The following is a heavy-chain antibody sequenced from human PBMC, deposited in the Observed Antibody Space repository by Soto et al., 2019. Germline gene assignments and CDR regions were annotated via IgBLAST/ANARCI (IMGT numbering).Heavy chain of an antibody. Sequence: SETLSLTCTVSGDSISTDYWSWIRQPPGKGLEWIGYTYYSGLTNTNPSLKSRLTISVDTSKNQFSLKLTPVTAADTAVYYCARARGSSQNLDTWGQGTLVTVSS. V-gene: IGHV4-59*01. CDR1: GDSISTDY. J-gene: IGHJ5*02. CDR2: TYYSGLT. D-gene: IGHD6-13*01. CDR3: ARARGSSQNLDT.